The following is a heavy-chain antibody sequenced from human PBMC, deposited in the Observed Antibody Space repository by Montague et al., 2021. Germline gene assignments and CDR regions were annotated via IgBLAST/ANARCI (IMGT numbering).Heavy chain of an antibody. Sequence: TLSLTCSVSGASIRSDSYYWSWIRQPAGKGLEWIGRVYSTGGTDYNPFFKSRVPMSVDSSKNQVSLTLSPVTAADTAVYYCARVHEFRNDDFDVWGKGAAVTVTS. J-gene: IGHJ3*01. CDR2: VYSTGGT. V-gene: IGHV4-61*02. D-gene: IGHD3-10*01. CDR1: GASIRSDSYY. CDR3: ARVHEFRNDDFDV.